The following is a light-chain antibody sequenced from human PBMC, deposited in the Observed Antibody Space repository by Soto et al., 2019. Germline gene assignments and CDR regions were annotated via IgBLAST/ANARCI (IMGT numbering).Light chain of an antibody. Sequence: QSVLTQPASVSGSPGQSITISCTGSSSDVGAYNFVSWYQHHPGKAPQLILYEVTTRPSGVSSRFSGSKSGNTASLTISGLQADDEANYYCSSYTRSSPYVFGTGTKVTVL. CDR3: SSYTRSSPYV. J-gene: IGLJ1*01. CDR2: EVT. CDR1: SSDVGAYNF. V-gene: IGLV2-14*01.